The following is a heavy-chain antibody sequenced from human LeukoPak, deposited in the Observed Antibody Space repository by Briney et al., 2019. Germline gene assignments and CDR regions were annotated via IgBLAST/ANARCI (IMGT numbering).Heavy chain of an antibody. D-gene: IGHD2-15*01. CDR3: ARITRSHFDY. CDR1: GFTFSSYW. V-gene: IGHV3-7*01. CDR2: IRQDGSEK. Sequence: GGSLRLSCAASGFTFSSYWMSWVHQAPGKGLEWVANIRQDGSEKYYVDSVKGQFTISRDNAKNSLYLQMNSLRAEDTAVYYCARITRSHFDYWGQGTLVTVSS. J-gene: IGHJ4*02.